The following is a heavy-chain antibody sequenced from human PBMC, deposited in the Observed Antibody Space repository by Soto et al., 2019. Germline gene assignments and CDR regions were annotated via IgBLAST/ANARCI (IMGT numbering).Heavy chain of an antibody. Sequence: GESLKISCQASGYSFTTYWIGWVRQMPGKDLEWMGIIYPYDSDTKYNPSFQGLITISVDKSITTAYLQLTNLRASDTATYYCARHVQRRNLYYHGMDVWGQGTTVTVSS. V-gene: IGHV5-51*01. J-gene: IGHJ6*02. D-gene: IGHD1-1*01. CDR1: GYSFTTYW. CDR3: ARHVQRRNLYYHGMDV. CDR2: IYPYDSDT.